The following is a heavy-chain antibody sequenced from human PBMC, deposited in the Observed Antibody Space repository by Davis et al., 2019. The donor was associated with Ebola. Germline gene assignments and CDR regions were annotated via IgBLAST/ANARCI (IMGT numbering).Heavy chain of an antibody. J-gene: IGHJ6*02. CDR3: ASHSSHYYYYGMDV. Sequence: GESLKISCAASGFTFSSYGMHWVRQAPGKGLEWVAVISYDGSNKYYADSVKGRFTISRDNAKNSLYLQMNSLRAEDTALYYCASHSSHYYYYGMDVWGQGTTVTVSS. CDR1: GFTFSSYG. V-gene: IGHV3-30*03. D-gene: IGHD3-22*01. CDR2: ISYDGSNK.